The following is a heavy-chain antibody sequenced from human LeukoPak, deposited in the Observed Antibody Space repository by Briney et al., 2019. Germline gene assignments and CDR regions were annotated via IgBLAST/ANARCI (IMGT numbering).Heavy chain of an antibody. J-gene: IGHJ3*02. CDR3: AKGLEPGAFDI. D-gene: IGHD1-1*01. V-gene: IGHV3-23*01. CDR2: ISGGGNST. Sequence: PGGSLRLSCAASGFIFNYYAMNWVRQAPGKGLEWVSAISGGGNSTYYADSVKGRFTISRDNSKNTLYLQMNSLRAEDTAVYFCAKGLEPGAFDIWGLGTRVTVSS. CDR1: GFIFNYYA.